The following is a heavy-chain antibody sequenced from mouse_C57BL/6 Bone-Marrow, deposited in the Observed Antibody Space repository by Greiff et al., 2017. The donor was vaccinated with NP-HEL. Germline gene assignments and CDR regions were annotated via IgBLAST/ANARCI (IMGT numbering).Heavy chain of an antibody. CDR1: GFTFSSYA. D-gene: IGHD1-1*01. CDR2: ISDGGSYT. CDR3: ARQCGSTWFAY. Sequence: EVKLVESGGGLVKPGGSLKLSCAASGFTFSSYAMSWVRQTPEKRLEWVATISDGGSYTYYPDNVKGRSTISRDNAKNNLYLQMSHLKSEDTAVYYCARQCGSTWFAYWGQGTLVTVSA. V-gene: IGHV5-4*03. J-gene: IGHJ3*01.